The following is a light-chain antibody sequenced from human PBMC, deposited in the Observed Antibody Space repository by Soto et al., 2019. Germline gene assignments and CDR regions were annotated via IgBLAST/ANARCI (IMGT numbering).Light chain of an antibody. Sequence: QAVLTQPASVSGSPGQSITISCTGTSSDVGYYNYVSWFQQHPGKAPRLVISDVTNRPPGVSNRLSRSKSGNTASLTISGLKAEDEAHYYCRSYTTSSTHVFGPGTKVPV. CDR2: DVT. V-gene: IGLV2-14*03. CDR1: SSDVGYYNY. J-gene: IGLJ1*01. CDR3: RSYTTSSTHV.